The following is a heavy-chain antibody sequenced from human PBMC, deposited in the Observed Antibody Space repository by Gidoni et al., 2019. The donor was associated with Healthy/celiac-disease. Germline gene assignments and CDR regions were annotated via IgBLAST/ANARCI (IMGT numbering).Heavy chain of an antibody. Sequence: QVQLQESGPGLVKPSETLSLTCTVSGGSISSYYWSWIRQPPGKGLEWIGYIYYSGSTNYNPSLKSRVTISVDTSKNQFSLKLSSVTAADTAVYYCAREWRRGYDYWGQGTLVTVSS. J-gene: IGHJ4*02. CDR2: IYYSGST. D-gene: IGHD3-10*01. CDR3: AREWRRGYDY. V-gene: IGHV4-59*01. CDR1: GGSISSYY.